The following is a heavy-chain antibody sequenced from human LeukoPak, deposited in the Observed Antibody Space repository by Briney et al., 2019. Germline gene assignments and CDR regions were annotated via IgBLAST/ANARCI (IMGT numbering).Heavy chain of an antibody. CDR1: GFTFRTYG. J-gene: IGHJ4*02. V-gene: IGHV3-33*01. D-gene: IGHD5-24*01. Sequence: GGSLRLSCTASGFTFRTYGMVWVRQAPGKGLEWVAVIWYDGSNENYADSMKGRFTISRDNSKSTLFLQMNSLRAEDTAVYYCARNAYNYGGFDYWGLGTLVTVSS. CDR3: ARNAYNYGGFDY. CDR2: IWYDGSNE.